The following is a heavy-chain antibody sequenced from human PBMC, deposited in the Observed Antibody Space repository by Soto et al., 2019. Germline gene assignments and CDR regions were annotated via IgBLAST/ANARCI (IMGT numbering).Heavy chain of an antibody. CDR1: GYTFTSYG. CDR2: ITTYNGNT. Sequence: QVQLVQSGAEVKKPGASVKVSCKASGYTFTSYGISWVRQAPGQGLEWMGWITTYNGNTNYAQKLQGRVTMTTDTSTSTAYMELRSLRSDDTAVYYCARAETPSPQAVAGTPHVYWGQGILVTVSS. V-gene: IGHV1-18*01. J-gene: IGHJ4*02. CDR3: ARAETPSPQAVAGTPHVY. D-gene: IGHD6-19*01.